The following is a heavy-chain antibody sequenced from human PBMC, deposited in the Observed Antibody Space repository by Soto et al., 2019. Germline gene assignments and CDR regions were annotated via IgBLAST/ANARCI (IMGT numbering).Heavy chain of an antibody. Sequence: QVQLVESGGGLVKPGRSLRLSCAASGFTFVSYAIHWFRQPPGTGLEGVAVISYDGSNKYYADSVKGRFTISRDNSKNTLYLQMNSLRAEDTAVYYCARPLWRDDYNWGYFDLWGRGTLVTVSS. CDR1: GFTFVSYA. CDR2: ISYDGSNK. V-gene: IGHV3-30-3*01. CDR3: ARPLWRDDYNWGYFDL. J-gene: IGHJ2*01. D-gene: IGHD4-4*01.